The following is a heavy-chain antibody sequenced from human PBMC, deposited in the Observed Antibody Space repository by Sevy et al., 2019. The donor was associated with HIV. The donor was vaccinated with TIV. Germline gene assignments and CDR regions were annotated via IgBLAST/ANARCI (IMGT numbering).Heavy chain of an antibody. D-gene: IGHD6-13*01. CDR1: GGSLSSGSYY. V-gene: IGHV4-61*01. CDR3: VRDRIASAGGYFDN. CDR2: ISYIGST. Sequence: SENLSLTCTVSGGSLSSGSYYWSWIRQSPGKGLEWIGYISYIGSTNYNPSLKSRVTISVDTSKNQLSLRLTSVTAANTAVYYCVRDRIASAGGYFDNWGQGTPVIVSS. J-gene: IGHJ4*02.